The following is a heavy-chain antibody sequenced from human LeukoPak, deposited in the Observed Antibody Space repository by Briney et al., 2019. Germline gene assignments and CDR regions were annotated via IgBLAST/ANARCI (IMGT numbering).Heavy chain of an antibody. D-gene: IGHD3-10*01. CDR1: GYTFSSYG. Sequence: ASVTVSCKASGYTFSSYGISWVRQAPGQGLEWMGWISPYKDNPSYAQKLQGRVTMTVDTSTSTGYMELRSLGSDDTAVYYCARADGGYYYYMDVWGKGTTVTVSS. CDR2: ISPYKDNP. V-gene: IGHV1-18*01. J-gene: IGHJ6*03. CDR3: ARADGGYYYYMDV.